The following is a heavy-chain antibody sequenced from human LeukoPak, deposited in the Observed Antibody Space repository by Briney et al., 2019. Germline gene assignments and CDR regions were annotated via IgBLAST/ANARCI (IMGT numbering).Heavy chain of an antibody. J-gene: IGHJ4*02. D-gene: IGHD3-22*01. CDR2: ISSSGSTF. CDR1: GFTFSSYS. Sequence: GGSLRLSCAASGFTFSSYSMNWVRQAPGKGLDWVSYISSSGSTFYYADSVKGRFTISRDNAKNSLYLQMNSLRAEDTAVYYCARIKSSGYYYGLDYWGQGTLVTVSA. V-gene: IGHV3-48*04. CDR3: ARIKSSGYYYGLDY.